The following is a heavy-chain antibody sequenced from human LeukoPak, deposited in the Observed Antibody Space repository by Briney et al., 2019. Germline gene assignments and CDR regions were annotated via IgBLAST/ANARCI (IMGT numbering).Heavy chain of an antibody. Sequence: GASVKVSCKASGGTFSSYAISWVRQAPGQGLEWMGGIIPIFGTANYAQKFQGRVTITADESTSTAYMEPSSLRSEDTAVYYCARAPPLAYCGGDCYSDAFDIWGQGTMVTVSS. CDR2: IIPIFGTA. J-gene: IGHJ3*02. CDR3: ARAPPLAYCGGDCYSDAFDI. CDR1: GGTFSSYA. D-gene: IGHD2-21*02. V-gene: IGHV1-69*13.